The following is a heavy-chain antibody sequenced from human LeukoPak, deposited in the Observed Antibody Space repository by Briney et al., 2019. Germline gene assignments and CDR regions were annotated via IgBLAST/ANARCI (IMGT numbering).Heavy chain of an antibody. CDR3: ARDAHDSYGSLGFDY. D-gene: IGHD5-18*01. Sequence: PGGSLRLSCAASGFTFSSYAMHWVRQAPGKGLEWVAVISYDGSNKYYADSVKGRFTISRDNSKNTLYLQMNSLRAEDTAVYYCARDAHDSYGSLGFDYWGQGTLVTVSS. CDR2: ISYDGSNK. V-gene: IGHV3-30-3*01. CDR1: GFTFSSYA. J-gene: IGHJ4*02.